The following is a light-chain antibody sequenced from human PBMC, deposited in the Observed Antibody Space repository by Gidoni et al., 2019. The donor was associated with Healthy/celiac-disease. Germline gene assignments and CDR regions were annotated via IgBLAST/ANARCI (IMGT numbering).Light chain of an antibody. Sequence: DIQMTQSPSSLSAAVGDRVTITCRASQRISSYLNWYQQKPGKAPTLLIYAASSLQSGVPSRFSGSGSGTDFTLTISSLQPEDFAPYYCQQSYSTPRTFGPGTKVDIK. CDR2: AAS. J-gene: IGKJ3*01. V-gene: IGKV1-39*01. CDR1: QRISSY. CDR3: QQSYSTPRT.